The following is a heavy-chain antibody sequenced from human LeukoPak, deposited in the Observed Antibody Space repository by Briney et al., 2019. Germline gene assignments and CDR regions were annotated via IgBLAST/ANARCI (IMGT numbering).Heavy chain of an antibody. CDR1: GGSISSGGYY. CDR2: IYYSGST. J-gene: IGHJ4*02. CDR3: ARGGNSKASDY. V-gene: IGHV4-31*03. D-gene: IGHD4-23*01. Sequence: NASETLSLTCTVSGGSISSGGYYWSWIRQHPGKGLEWIGYIYYSGSTYYNPSLKSRVTISVDTSKNQFSLKLSSVTAADTAVYYCARGGNSKASDYWGQGTLVTVSS.